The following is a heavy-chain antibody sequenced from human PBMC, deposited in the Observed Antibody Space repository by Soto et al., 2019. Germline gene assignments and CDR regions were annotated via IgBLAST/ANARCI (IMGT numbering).Heavy chain of an antibody. D-gene: IGHD3-10*01. Sequence: QVQLQQWGAGLLKPSETLSLTCAVYGGSFSGYRWSWIRQTPGRGLEWMGEINDSGNINFNPSLKSRVTILLDTPKKQISLKLSSVTAADSAVYYCARGLILWFGELSRRGGYYYYMDVWGKGTTVTVSS. CDR2: INDSGNI. J-gene: IGHJ6*03. V-gene: IGHV4-34*01. CDR1: GGSFSGYR. CDR3: ARGLILWFGELSRRGGYYYYMDV.